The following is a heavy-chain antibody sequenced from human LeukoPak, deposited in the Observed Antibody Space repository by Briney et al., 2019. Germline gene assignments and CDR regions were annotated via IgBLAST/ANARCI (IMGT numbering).Heavy chain of an antibody. CDR1: GFTFSRYS. CDR2: ISISSSYI. V-gene: IGHV3-21*04. J-gene: IGHJ6*03. Sequence: GGSLRLSCAASGFTFSRYSMNWVRQAPGKGLEWVSSISISSSYIYYADSVKGRFTTSRDNSKNTAYLQMNSLQTEDTAVYYCTREKEAYNFGLDYYYYYMDVWGKGTTVTVSS. CDR3: TREKEAYNFGLDYYYYYMDV. D-gene: IGHD5-18*01.